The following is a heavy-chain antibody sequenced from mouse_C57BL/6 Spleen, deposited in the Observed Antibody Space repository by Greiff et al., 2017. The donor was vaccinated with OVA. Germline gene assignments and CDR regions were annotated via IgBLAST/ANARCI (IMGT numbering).Heavy chain of an antibody. Sequence: EVKLQQSGAELVRPGASVKLSCTASGFNIKDDYMHWVKQRPEQGLEWIGWIDPENGDTEYASKFQGKATITADTSSNTAYLQLSSLTSEDTAAYYCTTNDYGFAYWGQGTLVTVSA. J-gene: IGHJ3*01. CDR2: IDPENGDT. V-gene: IGHV14-4*01. CDR3: TTNDYGFAY. D-gene: IGHD2-4*01. CDR1: GFNIKDDY.